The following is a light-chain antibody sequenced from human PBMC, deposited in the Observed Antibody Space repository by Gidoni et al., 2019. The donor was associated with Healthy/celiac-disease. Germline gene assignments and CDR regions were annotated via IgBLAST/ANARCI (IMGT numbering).Light chain of an antibody. CDR2: GAS. Sequence: EIVLTQSPGTLSLSPGERATLSCRASQSVSSSYLAWYQQKPGQAPRLLIYGASSRATGIPDRFSSSGSGTDFTFTISRLEPEDFAVYYCQQYGSSTLTFGGXTKVEIK. CDR3: QQYGSSTLT. J-gene: IGKJ4*01. CDR1: QSVSSSY. V-gene: IGKV3-20*01.